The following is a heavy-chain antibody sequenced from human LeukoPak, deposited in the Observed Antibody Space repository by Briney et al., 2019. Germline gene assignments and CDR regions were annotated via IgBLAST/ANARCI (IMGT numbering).Heavy chain of an antibody. CDR2: VQHIGGET. D-gene: IGHD4-11*01. CDR3: ATYSILNAREFRY. J-gene: IGHJ1*01. V-gene: IGHV3-7*01. Sequence: GGSLRLSCAASGFTVSSNYMSWVRQAPGKGLEWMANVQHIGGETYYVDSVKGRFTISRDNAKNSVYLQMNSLGADDTAVYYCATYSILNAREFRYWGQGTLVTVTS. CDR1: GFTVSSNY.